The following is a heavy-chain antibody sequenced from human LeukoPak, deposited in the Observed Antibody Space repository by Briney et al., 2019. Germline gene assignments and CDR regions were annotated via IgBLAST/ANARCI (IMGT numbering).Heavy chain of an antibody. D-gene: IGHD2-15*01. CDR2: ITIGGGRT. J-gene: IGHJ4*02. CDR1: GFTFSSYA. CDR3: AKQLGYCSDGSCYFPY. Sequence: HPGGSLRLSCEASGFTFSSYAMAWVRQAPGKELEWVSSITIGGGRTYYADSVQGRFTISRDNSKSTLCLQMNSLRAEDTAVYYCAKQLGYCSDGSCYFPYWGQGTLVTVSP. V-gene: IGHV3-23*01.